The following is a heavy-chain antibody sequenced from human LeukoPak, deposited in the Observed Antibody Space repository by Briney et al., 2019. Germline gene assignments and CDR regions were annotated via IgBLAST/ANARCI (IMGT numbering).Heavy chain of an antibody. J-gene: IGHJ3*02. Sequence: PSETLSLTCTVSGGSISSSSYYWGWIRQPPGKGLEWIGCIYYSGSTYYNPSLKSRVTISVDTSKNQFSLKLSSVTAADTAVYFCASIPRYGPYDAFDIWGQGTMVTVSS. V-gene: IGHV4-39*07. CDR1: GGSISSSSYY. CDR2: IYYSGST. D-gene: IGHD5-18*01. CDR3: ASIPRYGPYDAFDI.